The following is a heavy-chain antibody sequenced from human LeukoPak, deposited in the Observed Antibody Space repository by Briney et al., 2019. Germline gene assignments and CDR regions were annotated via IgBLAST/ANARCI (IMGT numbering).Heavy chain of an antibody. D-gene: IGHD6-13*01. CDR3: ARVRPYSSSWYGYEGAFDI. CDR2: IYTSGST. V-gene: IGHV4-4*07. Sequence: SETLSLTRTVSGGSISSYYWSWIRQPAGKGLEWIGRIYTSGSTNYNPSLKSRVTMSVDTSKNQFSLKLSSVTAADTAVYYCARVRPYSSSWYGYEGAFDIWGQGTMVTVSS. CDR1: GGSISSYY. J-gene: IGHJ3*02.